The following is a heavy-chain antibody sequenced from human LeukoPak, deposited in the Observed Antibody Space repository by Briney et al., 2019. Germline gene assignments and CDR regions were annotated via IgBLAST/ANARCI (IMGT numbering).Heavy chain of an antibody. CDR2: IVVGSGNT. V-gene: IGHV1-58*02. CDR3: AGADSRIMVRGVIYYYGMDV. D-gene: IGHD3-10*01. Sequence: GASVKVSCKASGFTFTSSAMQWVRQARGQRLEWIGWIVVGSGNTNYAQKFQERVTITRDMSTSTAYMELSSLRSEDTAVYYCAGADSRIMVRGVIYYYGMDVWGQGTTVTVPS. J-gene: IGHJ6*02. CDR1: GFTFTSSA.